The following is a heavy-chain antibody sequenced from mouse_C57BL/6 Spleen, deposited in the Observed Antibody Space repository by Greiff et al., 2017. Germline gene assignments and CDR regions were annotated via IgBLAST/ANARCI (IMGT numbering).Heavy chain of an antibody. Sequence: DVMLVESGGGLVKPGGSLKLSCAASGFTFSDYGMHWVRQAPEKGLEWVAYISSGSSTIYYADTVKGRFTISRDNAKNTLFLQMTSLRSEDTAMYYCARPYYGSSYGGFYWYFDVWGTGTTVTVSS. CDR1: GFTFSDYG. J-gene: IGHJ1*03. D-gene: IGHD1-1*01. V-gene: IGHV5-17*01. CDR2: ISSGSSTI. CDR3: ARPYYGSSYGGFYWYFDV.